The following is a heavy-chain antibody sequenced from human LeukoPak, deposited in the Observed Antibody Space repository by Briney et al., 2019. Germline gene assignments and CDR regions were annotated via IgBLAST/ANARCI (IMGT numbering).Heavy chain of an antibody. J-gene: IGHJ6*03. CDR1: GGSISSSSYY. D-gene: IGHD3-22*01. V-gene: IGHV4-61*05. CDR2: IYYSGST. CDR3: ARVGYYDSSGYYYYYYYMDV. Sequence: SETLSLTCTVSGGSISSSSYYWGWIRQPPGKGLEWIGYIYYSGSTNYNPSLKSRVTISVDTSKNQFSLKLSSVTAADTAVYYCARVGYYDSSGYYYYYYYMDVWGKGTTVTVSS.